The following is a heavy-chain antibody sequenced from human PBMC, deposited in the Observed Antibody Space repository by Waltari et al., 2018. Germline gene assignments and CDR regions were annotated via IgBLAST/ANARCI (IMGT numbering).Heavy chain of an antibody. CDR1: GASISTNSYI. V-gene: IGHV4-39*07. D-gene: IGHD1-26*01. J-gene: IGHJ4*01. CDR2: FNYGGNT. Sequence: QVQMQESGPGLVRPSETLSLTCAVSGASISTNSYIWGWIRQPPGKGLEWIASFNYGGNTYYNPSLKSRVTISGDTSKNQFSLNLTSVTAADTAVYYCARGLGAIYWGHGTLVTVSS. CDR3: ARGLGAIY.